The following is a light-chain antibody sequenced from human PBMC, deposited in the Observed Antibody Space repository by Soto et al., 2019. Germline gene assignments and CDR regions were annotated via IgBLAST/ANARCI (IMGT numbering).Light chain of an antibody. J-gene: IGKJ5*01. CDR3: QQSYSTPPTT. V-gene: IGKV1-39*01. CDR2: ATF. CDR1: QSISSY. Sequence: DIQLTQSPSSLSASVGDRVTITCRASQSISSYLNWYQQRPGKAPNLLIYATFILRTGVPSRFXGSRCGADFTLTISNLQPEDFATDYGQQSYSTPPTTFGHGTRLAIK.